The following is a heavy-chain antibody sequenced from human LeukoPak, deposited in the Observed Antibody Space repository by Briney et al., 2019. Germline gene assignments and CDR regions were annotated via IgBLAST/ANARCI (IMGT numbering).Heavy chain of an antibody. D-gene: IGHD2-2*01. CDR2: ISSSSSYI. CDR1: GFTFSSYS. V-gene: IGHV3-21*01. CDR3: ARDYCSSTSCYVRAFDI. J-gene: IGHJ3*02. Sequence: GGSLRLSCAASGFTFSSYSMNWVRQAPGKGLEWVSSISSSSSYIYYADSVKGLFTISRDNAKNSLYLQMNSLRAEDTAVYYCARDYCSSTSCYVRAFDIWGQGTMVTVSS.